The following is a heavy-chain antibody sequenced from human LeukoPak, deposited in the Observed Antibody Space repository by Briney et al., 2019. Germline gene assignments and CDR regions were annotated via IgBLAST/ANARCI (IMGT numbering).Heavy chain of an antibody. CDR2: ISSSSSTI. D-gene: IGHD6-19*01. CDR3: ARGPAGIASSGYYFDY. Sequence: GGSLRLSCAASGFTFSSYSMNWVRQVPGKGLEWVSYISSSSSTIYYADSVKGRFTISRDNAKNSLYLQMNSLRAEDTAVYYCARGPAGIASSGYYFDYWGQGTLVTVSS. J-gene: IGHJ4*02. CDR1: GFTFSSYS. V-gene: IGHV3-48*01.